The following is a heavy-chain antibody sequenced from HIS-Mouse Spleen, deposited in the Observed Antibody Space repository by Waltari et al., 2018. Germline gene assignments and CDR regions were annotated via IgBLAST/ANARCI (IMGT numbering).Heavy chain of an antibody. J-gene: IGHJ2*01. CDR3: AREIPYSSSWYDWYFDL. V-gene: IGHV4-39*07. Sequence: QLQLQESGPGLVTPSETLSLTCPVSGGSISRSSYYWGWLRQPPGKGLEWFGSIYYSGSTYYNPSLKSRVTISVDTSKNQFSLKLSSVTAADTAVYYCAREIPYSSSWYDWYFDLWGRGTLVTVSS. CDR1: GGSISRSSYY. CDR2: IYYSGST. D-gene: IGHD6-13*01.